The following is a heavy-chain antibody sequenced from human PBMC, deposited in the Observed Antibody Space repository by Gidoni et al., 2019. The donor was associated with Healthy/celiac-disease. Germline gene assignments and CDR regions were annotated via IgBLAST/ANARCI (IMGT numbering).Heavy chain of an antibody. CDR3: AREEQQLVLWEH. D-gene: IGHD6-13*01. CDR1: GFTFSSYA. CDR2: ISYDGSNK. V-gene: IGHV3-30-3*01. Sequence: QVQLVESGGGVVQPGRSLRLSCAASGFTFSSYAMHWVRQAPGKGLEWVAVISYDGSNKYYADSVKGRFTISRDNSKNTLYLQMNSLRAEDTAVYYCAREEQQLVLWEHWGQGTLVTVSS. J-gene: IGHJ1*01.